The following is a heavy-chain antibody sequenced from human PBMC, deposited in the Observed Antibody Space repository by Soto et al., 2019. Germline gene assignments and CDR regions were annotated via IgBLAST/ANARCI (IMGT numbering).Heavy chain of an antibody. Sequence: GGAPRLSWAASGFTLSNYAMNWIRQAPGKGLEWLSSISANGRNAYYADSVKGRFTISRDRSKNTLYLQLDSLRVEDTAIYFCAKDLSSLGWLALGAPFDSWGQGTLVTVSS. CDR3: AKDLSSLGWLALGAPFDS. CDR1: GFTLSNYA. CDR2: ISANGRNA. V-gene: IGHV3-23*01. D-gene: IGHD3-22*01. J-gene: IGHJ4*02.